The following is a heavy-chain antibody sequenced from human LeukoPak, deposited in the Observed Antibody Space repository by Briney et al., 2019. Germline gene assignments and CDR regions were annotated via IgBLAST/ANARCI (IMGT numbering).Heavy chain of an antibody. V-gene: IGHV4-59*08. CDR1: GGSISSNY. Sequence: SETLSLTCTVSGGSISSNYWSWIRQPPGKGLEWIGYIYYSGSTNYNPSLKSRVTISVDTSKNQISLKLSSVTAADTAVYYCARGSGTYLYPFDYWGQGTLVTVSS. D-gene: IGHD1-26*01. CDR2: IYYSGST. J-gene: IGHJ4*02. CDR3: ARGSGTYLYPFDY.